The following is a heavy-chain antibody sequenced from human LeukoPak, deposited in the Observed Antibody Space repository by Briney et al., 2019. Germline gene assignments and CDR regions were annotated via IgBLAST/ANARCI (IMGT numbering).Heavy chain of an antibody. CDR1: GFTFSSYS. CDR2: ISSSSSHI. CDR3: ARVLEAASFDY. J-gene: IGHJ4*02. D-gene: IGHD6-13*01. Sequence: GRSLRLSCAASGFTFSSYSMNWVRQAPGKGLEWVSSISSSSSHIYYADSVKGRFTMSRDNAKNSLYLQMNSLRADDTAVYYCARVLEAASFDYWGQGSPVTVSS. V-gene: IGHV3-21*01.